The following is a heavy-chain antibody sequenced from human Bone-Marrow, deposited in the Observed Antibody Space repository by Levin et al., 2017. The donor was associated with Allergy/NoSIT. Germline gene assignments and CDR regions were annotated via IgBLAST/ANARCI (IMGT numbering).Heavy chain of an antibody. V-gene: IGHV1-18*01. CDR3: ARGFDC. Sequence: ASVKVSCKASGYTFTDYGISWVRQAPGQGLEWMGWINNNNGKTHYAQKFQGRVTMTTDTSTNTAYMELRSLRADDTAVYYCARGFDCWGQGAPVTVSS. J-gene: IGHJ4*02. CDR2: INNNNGKT. CDR1: GYTFTDYG.